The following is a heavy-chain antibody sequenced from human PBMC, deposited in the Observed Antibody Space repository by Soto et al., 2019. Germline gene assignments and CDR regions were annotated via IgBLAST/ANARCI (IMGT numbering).Heavy chain of an antibody. CDR3: AKYAGNYYHYYYMDV. D-gene: IGHD6-13*01. CDR1: EFTSSRYA. CDR2: ISGTGAST. V-gene: IGHV3-23*01. Sequence: EVQLLESGGGLVQPGGSLRLSCAGSEFTSSRYALSWVRQAPGEGLEWVSGISGTGASTYYADSVKGRFTVSRDNSKNTLYLQMHSLRAEDTAVYYCAKYAGNYYHYYYMDVWGKGTTVTVSS. J-gene: IGHJ6*03.